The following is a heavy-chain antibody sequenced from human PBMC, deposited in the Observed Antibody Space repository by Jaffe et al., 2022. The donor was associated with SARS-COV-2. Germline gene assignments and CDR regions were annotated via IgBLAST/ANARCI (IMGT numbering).Heavy chain of an antibody. CDR3: AIEHREDYFDF. Sequence: QLQLQESGPGLVKPSETLSLTCTVSGGSITNNNYYWGWIRQPPGKGLEWIGSVYYSGTTYYTPSLKSRVTISVDTSRNQFSLRVSSVTAADTAVYYCAIEHREDYFDFWGQGTLITVSS. J-gene: IGHJ4*02. D-gene: IGHD2-15*01. CDR2: VYYSGTT. V-gene: IGHV4-39*01. CDR1: GGSITNNNYY.